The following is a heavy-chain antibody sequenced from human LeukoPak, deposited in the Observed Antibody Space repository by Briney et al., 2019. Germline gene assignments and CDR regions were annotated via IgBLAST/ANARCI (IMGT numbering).Heavy chain of an antibody. CDR3: APNLYGSGSYYKS. CDR1: GFTFSSYS. D-gene: IGHD3-10*01. V-gene: IGHV3-74*01. CDR2: INSDGSST. Sequence: PGGSLRLSCAASGFTFSSYSMNWVRQAPGKGLVWVSRINSDGSSTSYADSVKGRFTISRDNAKNTLYLQMNSLRAEDTAVYYCAPNLYGSGSYYKSWGQGTLVTVSS. J-gene: IGHJ5*02.